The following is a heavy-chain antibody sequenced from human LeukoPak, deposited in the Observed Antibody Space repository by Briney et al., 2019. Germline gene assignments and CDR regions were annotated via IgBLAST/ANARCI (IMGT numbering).Heavy chain of an antibody. Sequence: SVKVSCKASGGTFSSYAISWVRQAPGQGLEWMGGIIPIFGTANYAQKFQGRVTITADESTSTAYMELSSLRSEDTAVYYCARGGYYYDSTGNDYFDYWGQGTLVTVSS. CDR1: GGTFSSYA. D-gene: IGHD3-22*01. V-gene: IGHV1-69*13. J-gene: IGHJ4*02. CDR3: ARGGYYYDSTGNDYFDY. CDR2: IIPIFGTA.